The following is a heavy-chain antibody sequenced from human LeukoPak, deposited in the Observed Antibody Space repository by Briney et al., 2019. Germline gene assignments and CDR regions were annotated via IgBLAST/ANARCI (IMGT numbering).Heavy chain of an antibody. CDR1: GFTFNSYS. V-gene: IGHV4-34*01. Sequence: GSLRLSCAGSGFTFNSYSMNWVRQPPGKGLEWIGEINHSGSTNYNPSLKSRVTISVDTSKNQFSLKLSSVTAADTAVYYCARGRGYCSSTSCYTIGILDYWGQGTLVTVSS. CDR3: ARGRGYCSSTSCYTIGILDY. CDR2: INHSGST. D-gene: IGHD2-2*02. J-gene: IGHJ4*02.